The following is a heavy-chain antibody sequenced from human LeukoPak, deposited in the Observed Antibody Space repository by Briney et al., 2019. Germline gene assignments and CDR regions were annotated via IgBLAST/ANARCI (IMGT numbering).Heavy chain of an antibody. CDR2: IKSKTDGGTT. CDR1: GFTFSNAW. V-gene: IGHV3-15*01. D-gene: IGHD1/OR15-1a*01. CDR3: AKASAVRVHKTTIDY. J-gene: IGHJ4*02. Sequence: GGSLRLSCAASGFTFSNAWMSWVRQAPGKGLEWVGRIKSKTDGGTTDYAAPVKGRFTISRDDSKNTLYLQMNSLKTEDTAVYYCAKASAVRVHKTTIDYWGQGTLVTVSS.